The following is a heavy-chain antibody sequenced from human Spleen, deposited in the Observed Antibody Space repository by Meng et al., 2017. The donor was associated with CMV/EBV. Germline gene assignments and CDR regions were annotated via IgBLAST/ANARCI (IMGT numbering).Heavy chain of an antibody. CDR3: AKALRITMIVVVIPPEAFDI. CDR2: ISGSGGST. J-gene: IGHJ3*02. D-gene: IGHD3-22*01. V-gene: IGHV3-23*01. CDR1: GFTFSSYA. Sequence: GGSLRLSCAASGFTFSSYAMSWVRQAPGKGLEWVSAISGSGGSTYYADSVKGRFTISRDNSKNTLYLQMNSLRAEDTAVYYCAKALRITMIVVVIPPEAFDIWGQGTMVTVSS.